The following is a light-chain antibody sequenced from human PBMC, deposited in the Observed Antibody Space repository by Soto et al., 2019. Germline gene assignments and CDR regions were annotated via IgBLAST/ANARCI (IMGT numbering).Light chain of an antibody. J-gene: IGKJ1*01. CDR2: DAS. Sequence: DIQMAQAPSTLCASIGDRVIVTCRVIPGISHWLAWYQQKPGKAPKLLISDASILESGVPSRFSGSTSGTEFTLTISSLQPDDFATYYCQQYHTYRTFGQGTKVDI. CDR3: QQYHTYRT. V-gene: IGKV1-5*01. CDR1: PGISHW.